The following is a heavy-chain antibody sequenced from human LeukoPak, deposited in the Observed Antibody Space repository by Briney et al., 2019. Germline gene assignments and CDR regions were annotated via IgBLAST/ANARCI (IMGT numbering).Heavy chain of an antibody. J-gene: IGHJ6*03. CDR2: INPNSGGT. CDR3: ARDRYSTMVRGVISSMDV. D-gene: IGHD3-10*01. V-gene: IGHV1-2*02. Sequence: ASVKVSCKASGYTFTGYYMHWVRQAPGQGLEWMGWINPNSGGTNYAQKFQGRVTMTRDTSISTAYMELSRLRSDDTAVYYCARDRYSTMVRGVISSMDVWGKGTTVTISS. CDR1: GYTFTGYY.